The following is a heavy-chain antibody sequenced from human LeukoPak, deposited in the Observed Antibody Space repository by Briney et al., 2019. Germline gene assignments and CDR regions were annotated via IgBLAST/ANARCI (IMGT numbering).Heavy chain of an antibody. V-gene: IGHV4-59*01. Sequence: TSETLSLTCTVSGGSISSYYWSWIRQPPGKGLEWVGYIYYSGSANYNPSLKSRVTISVDTSKNQFSLKLSSVTAADTAVYYCARKRRDYGDYVDEYWGQRTLVTVSS. CDR1: GGSISSYY. D-gene: IGHD4-17*01. J-gene: IGHJ4*02. CDR3: ARKRRDYGDYVDEY. CDR2: IYYSGSA.